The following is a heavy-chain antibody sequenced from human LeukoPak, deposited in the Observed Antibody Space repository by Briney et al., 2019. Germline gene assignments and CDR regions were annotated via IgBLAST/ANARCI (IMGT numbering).Heavy chain of an antibody. J-gene: IGHJ4*02. CDR2: ILYDGSNK. V-gene: IGHV3-30-3*01. D-gene: IGHD6-19*01. CDR1: GFTFSSYA. CDR3: AREWLALDY. Sequence: GRSLRLSCAASGFTFSSYAMHWVRQAPGKGLEWVAVILYDGSNKYYADSVKGRFTISRDNSKNTLYLQMNSLRAEDTAVYYCAREWLALDYWGQGTLVTVSS.